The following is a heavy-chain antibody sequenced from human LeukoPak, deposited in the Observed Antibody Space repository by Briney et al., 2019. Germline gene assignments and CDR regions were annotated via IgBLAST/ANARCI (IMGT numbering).Heavy chain of an antibody. CDR1: GFTFSSYG. Sequence: PGRSLRLSCAASGFTFSSYGMHWVRQAPGKGLEWVAVISYDGSNKYYADSVKGRFTISRDNSKNTLYLQMNSLRAEDTAVYYCAKEGALGEYYYYYGMDVWGQGTTVTVSS. J-gene: IGHJ6*02. V-gene: IGHV3-30*18. D-gene: IGHD3-10*01. CDR3: AKEGALGEYYYYYGMDV. CDR2: ISYDGSNK.